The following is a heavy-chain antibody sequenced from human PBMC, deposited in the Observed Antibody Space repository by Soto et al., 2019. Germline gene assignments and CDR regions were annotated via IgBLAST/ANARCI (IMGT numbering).Heavy chain of an antibody. CDR3: AREGYCSSTSCYYYFDY. J-gene: IGHJ4*02. CDR1: GYTFTSYY. V-gene: IGHV1-46*01. Sequence: ASVKVSCKASGYTFTSYYMHWVRQAPGQGLEWMGIINPSGGSTSYAQKFQGRVTMTRDTSASTAYMELSSLRSEDTAVYYCAREGYCSSTSCYYYFDYWGQGTLVTVSS. D-gene: IGHD2-2*01. CDR2: INPSGGST.